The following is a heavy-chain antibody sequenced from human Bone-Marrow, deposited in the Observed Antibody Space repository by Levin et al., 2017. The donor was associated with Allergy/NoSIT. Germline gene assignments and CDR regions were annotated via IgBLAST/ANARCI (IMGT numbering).Heavy chain of an antibody. J-gene: IGHJ4*02. CDR3: ARDYCSGGSCSDSY. Sequence: GGSLRLSCEASGFTFSAYGMGWVRQVPGKGLEWVSHISDSGRSMYYTDSVKGRFTISRDNAKKSLYLQMNSLRADDTAVYYCARDYCSGGSCSDSYWGQGTLVTVSS. V-gene: IGHV3-11*01. CDR2: ISDSGRSM. CDR1: GFTFSAYG. D-gene: IGHD2-15*01.